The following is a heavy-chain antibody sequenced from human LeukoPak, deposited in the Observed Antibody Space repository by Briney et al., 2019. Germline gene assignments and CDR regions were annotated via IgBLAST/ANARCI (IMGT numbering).Heavy chain of an antibody. Sequence: ASVKVSCKASGYTFTGYYMHWVRQAPGQGLEWMGWINPNSGGTNYAQKFQGRVTMTRGTSISTAYMELSRLRSDDTAVYYCARDRMAAAHFDYWGQGTLVTVSS. D-gene: IGHD6-13*01. J-gene: IGHJ4*02. CDR2: INPNSGGT. V-gene: IGHV1-2*02. CDR3: ARDRMAAAHFDY. CDR1: GYTFTGYY.